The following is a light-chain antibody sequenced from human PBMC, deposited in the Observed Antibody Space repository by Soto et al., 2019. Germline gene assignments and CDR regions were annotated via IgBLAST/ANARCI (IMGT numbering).Light chain of an antibody. V-gene: IGLV2-14*01. Sequence: QSALTQPASVSGSPGQSITISCTGTSSDVGGYGYVSWYQQHPGKAPKLMIYEVSNRPSGVSNRFSGSKSGNTASLTISGLQAEDEADYYCSSYTSSSTLSFGGGTKLTVL. CDR2: EVS. CDR1: SSDVGGYGY. J-gene: IGLJ2*01. CDR3: SSYTSSSTLS.